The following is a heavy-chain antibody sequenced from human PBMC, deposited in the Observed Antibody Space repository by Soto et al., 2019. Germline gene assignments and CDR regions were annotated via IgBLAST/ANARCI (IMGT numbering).Heavy chain of an antibody. V-gene: IGHV4-39*01. J-gene: IGHJ4*02. Sequence: SETLSLTCTVSGGSISSSSYYWGWIRQPPGKGLEWIGSIYYSGSTYYNPSLKSRVTISVDTSKNQFSLKLSSVTAADTAVYYCARQSQRGTYYYGSGSYRGSPFDYWGQGTLVTVSS. CDR1: GGSISSSSYY. CDR3: ARQSQRGTYYYGSGSYRGSPFDY. CDR2: IYYSGST. D-gene: IGHD3-10*01.